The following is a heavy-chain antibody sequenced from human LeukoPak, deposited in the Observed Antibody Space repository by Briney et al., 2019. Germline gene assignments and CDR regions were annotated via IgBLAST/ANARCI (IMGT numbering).Heavy chain of an antibody. V-gene: IGHV1-2*02. CDR3: ARHVPPLPDIRLYYYYGMDV. CDR2: INPNSGGT. CDR1: GYTFTGYY. Sequence: GASVKVSCKASGYTFTGYYMHWVRQAPGQGLEWMGWINPNSGGTNYAQKFQGRVTMTRDTSISTAYMELSRLRSDDTAVYYCARHVPPLPDIRLYYYYGMDVWGQGTTVTVSS. D-gene: IGHD2-15*01. J-gene: IGHJ6*02.